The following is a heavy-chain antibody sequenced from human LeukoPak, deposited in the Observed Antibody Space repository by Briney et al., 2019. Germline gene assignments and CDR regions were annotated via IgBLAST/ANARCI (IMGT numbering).Heavy chain of an antibody. CDR3: AGSDYGDYFYY. V-gene: IGHV1-2*02. CDR2: INPSSGGT. D-gene: IGHD3-16*01. J-gene: IGHJ4*02. Sequence: GASVKVSCKASGYTFTGYYMHWVRQAPGQGLEWMGWINPSSGGTNYAQKFQGRVTMTRDTSISTAYMELSRLRSDDTAVYYCAGSDYGDYFYYWGQGTLVTVSS. CDR1: GYTFTGYY.